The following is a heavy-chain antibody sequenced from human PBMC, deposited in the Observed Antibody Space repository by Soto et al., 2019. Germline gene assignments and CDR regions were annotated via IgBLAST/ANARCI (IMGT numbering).Heavy chain of an antibody. Sequence: QVQLQQWGAGLLKPSETLSLTCAVYGGSFSGYYWSWIRQPPGKGLEWIGEINHSGSTNYNPSLKSRVTISVDTSKNQFSLKLSSVTAADTAVYYCARDIYSHLDYWGQGTLVTVSS. CDR1: GGSFSGYY. D-gene: IGHD4-4*01. CDR3: ARDIYSHLDY. J-gene: IGHJ4*02. V-gene: IGHV4-34*01. CDR2: INHSGST.